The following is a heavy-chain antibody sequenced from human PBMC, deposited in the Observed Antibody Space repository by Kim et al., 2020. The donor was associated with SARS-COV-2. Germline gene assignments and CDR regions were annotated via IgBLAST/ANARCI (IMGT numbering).Heavy chain of an antibody. J-gene: IGHJ1*01. V-gene: IGHV3-9*01. D-gene: IGHD6-13*01. CDR1: GFSFEHYA. CDR3: AKDKPNVLSSYIAD. CDR2: LNWDGDAI. Sequence: GGSLRLSCTGSGFSFEHYAMHWVRQAPGKGLEWVTGLNWDGDAIVYAASVKGRFTVSRDNAKKSTYLHMNSLRVEDTAFYFCAKDKPNVLSSYIADWGQG.